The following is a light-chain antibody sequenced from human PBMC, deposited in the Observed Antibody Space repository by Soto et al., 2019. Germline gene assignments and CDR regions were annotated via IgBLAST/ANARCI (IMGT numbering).Light chain of an antibody. CDR1: QSISSW. Sequence: DLQMTQSPSTLSASVGDRVTITCRASQSISSWLAWYQHKPGKAPKLLIYKASSLDTGVPSRFSGSGSGTEFTLTISSLQPDDFATYYCQQYNVYSLTFGQGTKVEIK. CDR3: QQYNVYSLT. V-gene: IGKV1-5*03. CDR2: KAS. J-gene: IGKJ1*01.